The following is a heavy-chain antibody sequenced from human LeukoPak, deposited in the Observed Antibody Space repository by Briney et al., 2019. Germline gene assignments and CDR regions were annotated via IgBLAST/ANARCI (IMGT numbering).Heavy chain of an antibody. D-gene: IGHD2-15*01. J-gene: IGHJ4*02. CDR1: GFTFSSYD. V-gene: IGHV3-30*18. CDR3: AKVVVVAATRAGLDY. Sequence: GGSLRLSCAASGFTFSSYDMHWVRQAPGKGLEWVAVISYDGSNKYYADSVKGRFTISRDNSKNTLYLQMNSLRAEDTAVYYWAKVVVVAATRAGLDYWGQGTLVTVSS. CDR2: ISYDGSNK.